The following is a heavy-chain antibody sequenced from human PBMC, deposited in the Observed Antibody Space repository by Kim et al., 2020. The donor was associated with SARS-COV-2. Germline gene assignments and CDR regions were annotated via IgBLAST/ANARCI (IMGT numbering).Heavy chain of an antibody. V-gene: IGHV3-20*03. Sequence: DSWKGRVTIARDNAKNSLYLQMNSLRAEDTALYYCARGSSGYYNYYYGMDVWGQGTTVTVSS. J-gene: IGHJ6*02. D-gene: IGHD3-22*01. CDR3: ARGSSGYYNYYYGMDV.